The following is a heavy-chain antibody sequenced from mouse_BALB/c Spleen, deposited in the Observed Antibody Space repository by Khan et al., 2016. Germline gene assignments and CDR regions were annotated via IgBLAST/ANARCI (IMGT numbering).Heavy chain of an antibody. J-gene: IGHJ4*01. Sequence: EVELVESGGGLVKPGGSLRLSCATSGFTFTDYYMSWVRQPPGKALEWLGFIRNKANGYTTEYSASVKGRLTIYSDNSQSIVYIQMNTLRAEDSATYYCTRDGYYVVAMDYWGQGTSVTVSS. CDR1: GFTFTDYY. CDR2: IRNKANGYTT. CDR3: TRDGYYVVAMDY. V-gene: IGHV7-3*02. D-gene: IGHD2-3*01.